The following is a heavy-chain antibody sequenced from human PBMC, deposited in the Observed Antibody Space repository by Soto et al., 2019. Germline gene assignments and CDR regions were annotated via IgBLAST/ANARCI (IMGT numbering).Heavy chain of an antibody. CDR1: GFTFSSYS. V-gene: IGHV3-48*02. D-gene: IGHD5-12*01. Sequence: TGGSLRLSCAASGFTFSSYSMNWVRQAPGKGLEWVSYISSSSSTIYYADFVKGRFTISRDNAKNSLYLQMNSLGDEDTAVYYCARWDTQWLYYGMDVWGQGTTVTVS. J-gene: IGHJ6*02. CDR2: ISSSSSTI. CDR3: ARWDTQWLYYGMDV.